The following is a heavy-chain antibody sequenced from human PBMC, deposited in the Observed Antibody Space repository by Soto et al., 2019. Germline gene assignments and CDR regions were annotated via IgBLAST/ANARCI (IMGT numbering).Heavy chain of an antibody. CDR3: ARDQGYSSSSGLVGPDYYYYYGMDV. D-gene: IGHD6-6*01. V-gene: IGHV4-59*01. CDR1: GGSISSYY. J-gene: IGHJ6*02. CDR2: IYYSGST. Sequence: SETLSLTCTVSGGSISSYYWSWIRQPPGKGLEWIGYIYYSGSTNYNPSLKSRVTISVDTSKNQFSLKLSSVTAADTAVYYCARDQGYSSSSGLVGPDYYYYYGMDVWGQGTTVTVSS.